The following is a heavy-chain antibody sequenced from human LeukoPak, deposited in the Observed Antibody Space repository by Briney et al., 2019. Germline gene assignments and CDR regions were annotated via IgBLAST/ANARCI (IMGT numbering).Heavy chain of an antibody. CDR3: ARGLGSGYWEVFDY. J-gene: IGHJ4*02. Sequence: GGSLRLSCAASGFTFSSYAMHWVRQAPGKGLEWVAVISYDGSNKYYADSVKGRFTISRDNSKNTLYLQMNSLRAEDTAVYYCARGLGSGYWEVFDYWGQGTLVTVTS. CDR2: ISYDGSNK. CDR1: GFTFSSYA. V-gene: IGHV3-30*14. D-gene: IGHD3-22*01.